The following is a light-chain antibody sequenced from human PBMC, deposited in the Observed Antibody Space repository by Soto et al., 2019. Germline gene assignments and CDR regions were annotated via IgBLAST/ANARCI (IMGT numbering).Light chain of an antibody. J-gene: IGKJ4*01. CDR1: QTVSNF. V-gene: IGKV3-11*01. CDR3: QQRYNWPLT. CDR2: DAS. Sequence: ESALTQAPATLSLSPGEGATLSCRASQTVSNFLAWYQQKPGQAPRLLIYDASKRATGIPARFSGSGSGTDFTLTISSLEPEDFAVYYCQQRYNWPLTFGGGTKADI.